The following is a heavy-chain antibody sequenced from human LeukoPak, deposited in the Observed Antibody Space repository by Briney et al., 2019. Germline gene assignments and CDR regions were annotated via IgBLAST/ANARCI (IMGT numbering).Heavy chain of an antibody. CDR2: ISGSGVSA. CDR1: GFTFRNYV. Sequence: GGSLRLSCAASGFTFRNYVISWVRQAPGKGLEWVSGISGSGVSAYYADSVKGRFTISRDSSKNTVYLQMNSLRAEDTAVYYCAKEAPYCGGDCYGVFDYWGQGNLVTVSS. D-gene: IGHD2-21*02. J-gene: IGHJ4*02. CDR3: AKEAPYCGGDCYGVFDY. V-gene: IGHV3-23*01.